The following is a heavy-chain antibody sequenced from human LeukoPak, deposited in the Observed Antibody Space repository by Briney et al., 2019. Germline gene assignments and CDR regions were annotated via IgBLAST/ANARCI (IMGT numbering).Heavy chain of an antibody. Sequence: SGGSLRLSCAASRFTFNRHWMSWVRQAPGKGLEWVANIKHDGSEKYYVDSVKGRFTISRDNAKNSLFLQMNSLRAEDTAVYYCARDRFDYWGQGTMVTVSS. CDR1: RFTFNRHW. CDR2: IKHDGSEK. J-gene: IGHJ4*02. CDR3: ARDRFDY. V-gene: IGHV3-7*04.